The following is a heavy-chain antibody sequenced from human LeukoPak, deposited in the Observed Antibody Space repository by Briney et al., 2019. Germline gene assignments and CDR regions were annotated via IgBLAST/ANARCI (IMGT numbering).Heavy chain of an antibody. CDR3: ARGGSRVATMGTTDY. D-gene: IGHD5-12*01. CDR2: ISPTSSHI. Sequence: GGSLRLSCAASGFTFSSYAMSWVRQAPGKGLEWVSSISPTSSHIYYADSVKGRFTISRDNAKNSLYLQMNSLRAEDTAVYYCARGGSRVATMGTTDYWGQGTLVTVSS. CDR1: GFTFSSYA. V-gene: IGHV3-21*01. J-gene: IGHJ4*02.